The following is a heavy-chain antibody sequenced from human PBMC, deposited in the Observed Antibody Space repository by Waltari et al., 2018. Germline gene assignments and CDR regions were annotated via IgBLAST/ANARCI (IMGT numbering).Heavy chain of an antibody. CDR2: INPNSGDT. J-gene: IGHJ4*02. CDR1: GYVSTASY. CDR3: ARGVPLIGGEQYLDN. Sequence: QVQLVQSGAEGKKPGASVKVSCKTSGYVSTASYIFWVRQAPGQGLQCMGWINPNSGDTDYAQKFQGRVIMTRDTSITTAYIELSNLTSDDTAIYYCARGVPLIGGEQYLDNWGQGTLVTVSS. D-gene: IGHD2-21*01. V-gene: IGHV1-2*02.